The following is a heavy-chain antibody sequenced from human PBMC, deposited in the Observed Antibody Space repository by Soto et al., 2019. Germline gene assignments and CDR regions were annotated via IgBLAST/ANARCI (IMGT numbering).Heavy chain of an antibody. D-gene: IGHD6-13*01. V-gene: IGHV3-23*01. CDR1: GFTFSSYA. Sequence: PGGSLRLSCAASGFTFSSYAMSWVRQAPGKGLEWVSAISGSGGSTYYADSVKGRFTISRDNSKNTLYLQMNNLRPEDTAVYYCSTEDAPAAGTTTHIWGLGSLLTVSS. CDR2: ISGSGGST. CDR3: STEDAPAAGTTTHI. J-gene: IGHJ4*02.